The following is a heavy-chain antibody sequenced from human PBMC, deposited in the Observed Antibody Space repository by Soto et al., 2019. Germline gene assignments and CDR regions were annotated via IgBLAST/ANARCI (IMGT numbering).Heavy chain of an antibody. CDR1: GYTLTSYD. V-gene: IGHV1-8*01. CDR2: MNPNSGNT. D-gene: IGHD3-3*01. CDR3: ARAYYDFWSGYYDNWFDP. J-gene: IGHJ5*02. Sequence: GASVKVSCKASGYTLTSYDINWVRQATGQGLEWMGWMNPNSGNTGYAQKFQGRVTMTRNTSISTAYMELSSLRSEDTAVYYCARAYYDFWSGYYDNWFDPWGQGTLVTVSS.